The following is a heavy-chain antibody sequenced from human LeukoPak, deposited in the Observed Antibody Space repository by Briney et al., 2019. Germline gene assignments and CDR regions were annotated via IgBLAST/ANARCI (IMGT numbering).Heavy chain of an antibody. D-gene: IGHD6-19*01. V-gene: IGHV3-74*01. CDR2: INSDGSST. Sequence: GGSLRLSCAASGFTFSSYAMHWVRQAPGKGLVWVSRINSDGSSTSYADSVKGRFTISRDNAKNTLYLQMNSLRAEDTAVYYCARGPGYSSGWYSVDYWGQGTLVTVSS. CDR3: ARGPGYSSGWYSVDY. CDR1: GFTFSSYA. J-gene: IGHJ4*02.